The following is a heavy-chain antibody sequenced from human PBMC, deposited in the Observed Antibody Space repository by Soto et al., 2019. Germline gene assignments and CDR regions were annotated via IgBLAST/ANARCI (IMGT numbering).Heavy chain of an antibody. CDR2: IYYSGST. J-gene: IGHJ5*02. CDR1: GGSISSYY. D-gene: IGHD6-13*01. V-gene: IGHV4-59*01. CDR3: ARVTAAAGTEWFDP. Sequence: PSETLSLTCTVSGGSISSYYWSWIRQPPGKGLEWIGYIYYSGSTNYNPSLKSRVTISVDTSKNQFSLKLSSVTAADTAVYYCARVTAAAGTEWFDPWGQGTLVTVSS.